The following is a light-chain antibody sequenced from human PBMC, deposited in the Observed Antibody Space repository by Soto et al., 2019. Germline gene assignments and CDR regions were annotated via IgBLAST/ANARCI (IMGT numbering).Light chain of an antibody. V-gene: IGKV3-15*01. CDR2: GVS. Sequence: EVVMTQSPGTLSVSPGERATLSCRASQSIRRNLAWYQQKPGRAPRLLIYGVSTRATGIPARFSGSGSETDFTLTISSLQSEDCAVYYCQQYNKWPPYTFGQGTKLEI. CDR1: QSIRRN. J-gene: IGKJ2*01. CDR3: QQYNKWPPYT.